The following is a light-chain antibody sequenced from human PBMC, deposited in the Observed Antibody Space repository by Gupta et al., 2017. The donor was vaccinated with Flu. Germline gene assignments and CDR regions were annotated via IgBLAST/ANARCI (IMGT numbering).Light chain of an antibody. CDR3: QQSFTIARS. V-gene: IGKV1-39*01. CDR2: STS. CDR1: QYISTY. J-gene: IGKJ2*01. Sequence: GDRVNITCLASQYISTYLNWYHQKPGRAPTLLIYSTSHLHRGVPSIFSGSWSCTNFSLAISSLQLEDFASYYCQQSFTIARSFGQWTKLEVK.